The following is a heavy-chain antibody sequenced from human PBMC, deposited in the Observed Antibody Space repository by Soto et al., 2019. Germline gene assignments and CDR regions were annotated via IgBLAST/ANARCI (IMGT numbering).Heavy chain of an antibody. CDR1: GGTFSSYA. V-gene: IGHV1-69*01. CDR3: AREEGVAAGGTGNWFDP. D-gene: IGHD6-13*01. J-gene: IGHJ5*02. CDR2: IIPIFGTA. Sequence: QVQLVQSGAEVKKPGSSVKVSCKASGGTFSSYAISWVRQAPGQGLEWMGGIIPIFGTANYAQKFQGRVTITADESPSTAYMERGSLRSDDTAVKYCAREEGVAAGGTGNWFDPWGRGTQVTVSS.